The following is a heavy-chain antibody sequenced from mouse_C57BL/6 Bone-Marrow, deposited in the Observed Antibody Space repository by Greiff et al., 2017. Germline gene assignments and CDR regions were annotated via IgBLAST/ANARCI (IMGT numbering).Heavy chain of an antibody. Sequence: VQLQQSGAELVRPGASVKLSCTASGFNIKDDYMHWVKQRPEQGLEWIGWIDPENGDTEYASKFQGQATITAATSSNTAYLQLSSLTSEDTAVYYCTTGATVGYFDYWGQGTTLTVSS. V-gene: IGHV14-4*01. D-gene: IGHD1-1*01. CDR2: IDPENGDT. CDR3: TTGATVGYFDY. CDR1: GFNIKDDY. J-gene: IGHJ2*01.